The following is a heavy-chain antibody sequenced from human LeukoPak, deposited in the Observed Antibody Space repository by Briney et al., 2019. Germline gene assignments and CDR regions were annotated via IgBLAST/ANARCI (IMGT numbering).Heavy chain of an antibody. D-gene: IGHD3-22*01. CDR1: GYTFTSYG. J-gene: IGHJ4*02. CDR3: ARGMYYYDSSGYYDSATAY. V-gene: IGHV1-18*01. Sequence: ASVKVSCKASGYTFTSYGISWVRQAPGQGLEWMGWISAYNGNTNYAQKHQGRVTMTTDTSTSTAYMELRSLRSDDTAVYYCARGMYYYDSSGYYDSATAYWGQGTLVTVSS. CDR2: ISAYNGNT.